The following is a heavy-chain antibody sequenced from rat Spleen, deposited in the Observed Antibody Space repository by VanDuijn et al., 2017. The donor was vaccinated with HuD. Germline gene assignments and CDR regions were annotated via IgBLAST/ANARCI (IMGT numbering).Heavy chain of an antibody. CDR3: ARHYGGYSEYVMDA. CDR1: GFTFSNYG. D-gene: IGHD1-11*01. V-gene: IGHV5S13*01. J-gene: IGHJ4*01. CDR2: IGTGGGNT. Sequence: EVQLVESGGGLVQPGRSMKLSCAASGFTFSNYGMAWVRQAPTKGLEWVASIGTGGGNTYYRDSVKGRFTISRDNAKNTLYLQMDSLRSEDTATYYCARHYGGYSEYVMDAWGQGASVTVSS.